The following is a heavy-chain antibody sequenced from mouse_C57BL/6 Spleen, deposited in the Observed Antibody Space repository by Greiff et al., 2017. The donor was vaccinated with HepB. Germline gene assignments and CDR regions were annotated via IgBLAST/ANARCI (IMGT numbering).Heavy chain of an antibody. CDR1: GFSLTSYG. V-gene: IGHV2-6*01. J-gene: IGHJ4*01. CDR2: IWGVGST. D-gene: IGHD3-2*02. CDR3: ARNLDSSGPYYYAMDY. Sequence: VKLMESGPGLVAPSQSLSITCTVSGFSLTSYGVDWVRQSPGKGLEWLGVIWGVGSTNYNSALKSRLSISKDNSKSQVFLKMNSLQTDDTAMYYCARNLDSSGPYYYAMDYWGQGTSVTVSS.